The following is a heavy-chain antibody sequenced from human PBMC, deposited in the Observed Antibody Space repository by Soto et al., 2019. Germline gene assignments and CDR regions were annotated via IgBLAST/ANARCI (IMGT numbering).Heavy chain of an antibody. Sequence: QVQLVESGGGVVQPGRSLRLSCAASGFSFSRYGMHWVRQAPGKGLEWVAVISYDGSKKDDADSVKGRFTISRDNSKYTLYLQMNNLRPEDTAVYYCVRDSISGSYYFYYYGMDVWGLGTTVTVSS. CDR2: ISYDGSKK. J-gene: IGHJ6*02. CDR3: VRDSISGSYYFYYYGMDV. CDR1: GFSFSRYG. V-gene: IGHV3-30*03. D-gene: IGHD1-26*01.